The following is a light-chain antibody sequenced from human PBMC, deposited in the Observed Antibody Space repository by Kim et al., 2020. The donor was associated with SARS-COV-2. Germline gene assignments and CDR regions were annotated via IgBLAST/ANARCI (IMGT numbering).Light chain of an antibody. CDR2: EDS. Sequence: VSPGQTASITCSGDKLGDKYACWYQQKPGQSPLLVIYEDSKRRSGIPERFSGSNSGNTATLTISGTQAMDEADYYCQAWDTSIVVFGGGTQLTVL. CDR1: KLGDKY. J-gene: IGLJ2*01. CDR3: QAWDTSIVV. V-gene: IGLV3-1*01.